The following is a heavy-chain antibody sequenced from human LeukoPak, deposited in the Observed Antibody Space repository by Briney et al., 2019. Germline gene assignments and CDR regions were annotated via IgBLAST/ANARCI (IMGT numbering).Heavy chain of an antibody. D-gene: IGHD3-10*01. Sequence: PSEALSLTCTVSGGSISSSGYYWGWIRQPPGKGLEWIGSIYDSGSTYYNPSLKSRVTISVDTSKNQFSLKLSSVTAADTAVYYCANYGSGSYRFDPWGQGTLVTVSS. CDR3: ANYGSGSYRFDP. J-gene: IGHJ5*02. V-gene: IGHV4-39*07. CDR2: IYDSGST. CDR1: GGSISSSGYY.